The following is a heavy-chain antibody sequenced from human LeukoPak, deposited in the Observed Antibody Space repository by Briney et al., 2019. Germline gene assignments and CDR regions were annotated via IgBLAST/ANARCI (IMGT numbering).Heavy chain of an antibody. CDR2: IFISGST. D-gene: IGHD4-11*01. V-gene: IGHV4-4*07. Sequence: SETLSLTCTVSGGSISSSYWSWIRQPAGKGLEWIGRIFISGSTNYNPSLKSRVPISVDKSKNQFSLKLTSVTAADTAVYYCAREGTTATSTRYYYYTDVWGKGTSVTVSS. CDR3: AREGTTATSTRYYYYTDV. J-gene: IGHJ6*03. CDR1: GGSISSSY.